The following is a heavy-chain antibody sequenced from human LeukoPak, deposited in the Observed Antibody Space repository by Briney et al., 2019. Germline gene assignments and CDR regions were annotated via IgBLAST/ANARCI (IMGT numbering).Heavy chain of an antibody. CDR3: ARSPTYYYDSSGYYYGYFLDY. D-gene: IGHD3-22*01. Sequence: PSETLSLTCTVSGGSISSYYWSWIRQPPGKGLKWIGYIYYSGSTNYNPSLKSRVTISVDTSKNQFSLKLSSVTAADTAVYYCARSPTYYYDSSGYYYGYFLDYWGQGTLVTVSS. J-gene: IGHJ4*02. CDR1: GGSISSYY. CDR2: IYYSGST. V-gene: IGHV4-59*01.